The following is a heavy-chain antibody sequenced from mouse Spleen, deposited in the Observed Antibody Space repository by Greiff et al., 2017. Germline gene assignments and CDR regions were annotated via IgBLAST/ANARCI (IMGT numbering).Heavy chain of an antibody. V-gene: IGHV1-76*01. CDR3: ARWTTVPLDY. Sequence: VQLQQSGAELVRPGASVKLSCKASGYTFTDYYINWVKQRPGQGLEWIARIYPGSGNTYYNEKFKGKATLTAEKSSSTAYMQLSSLTSEDSAVYCCARWTTVPLDYWGQGTTLTVSS. D-gene: IGHD1-1*01. CDR1: GYTFTDYY. J-gene: IGHJ2*01. CDR2: IYPGSGNT.